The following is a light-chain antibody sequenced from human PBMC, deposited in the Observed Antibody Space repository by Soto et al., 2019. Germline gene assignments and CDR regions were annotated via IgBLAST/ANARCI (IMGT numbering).Light chain of an antibody. CDR3: QVWDSSSDRVV. Sequence: SYELTQPPSVSVAPGKTARITCGGNNIGSKSVHWYQQKPGQAPVLVIYYESDRPSGIPERFSGSNSGNTATLTISRVEAGDEADYYCQVWDSSSDRVVFGGGTKVTVL. CDR1: NIGSKS. V-gene: IGLV3-21*04. J-gene: IGLJ2*01. CDR2: YES.